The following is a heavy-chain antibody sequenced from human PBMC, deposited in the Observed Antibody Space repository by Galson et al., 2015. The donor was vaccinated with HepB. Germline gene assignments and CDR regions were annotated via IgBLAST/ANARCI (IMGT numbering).Heavy chain of an antibody. CDR2: IIPIFGTA. D-gene: IGHD3-10*01. CDR1: GGTFSSYA. J-gene: IGHJ3*02. V-gene: IGHV1-69*13. CDR3: AREYYYGSGSSAFDI. Sequence: SVKVSCKASGGTFSSYAISWVRQAPGQGLEWMGGIIPIFGTANYAQKFQGRVTITADESTSTAYMELSSLRSEDTAVYYCAREYYYGSGSSAFDIWGQGTMVTVSS.